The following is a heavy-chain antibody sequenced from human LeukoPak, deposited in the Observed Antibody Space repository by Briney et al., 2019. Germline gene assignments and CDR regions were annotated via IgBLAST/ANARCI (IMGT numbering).Heavy chain of an antibody. V-gene: IGHV4-39*01. CDR2: IYYSGST. D-gene: IGHD3-10*01. Sequence: SETLSLTCTVSGGPISSSSYYWGWIRQPPGKGLEWIGSIYYSGSTYYNPSLKSRVTISVDTSKYQFSLKLSSVTAADTAVYYCARGVLWFGELYYFDDWGQGTLVTVSS. CDR3: ARGVLWFGELYYFDD. J-gene: IGHJ4*02. CDR1: GGPISSSSYY.